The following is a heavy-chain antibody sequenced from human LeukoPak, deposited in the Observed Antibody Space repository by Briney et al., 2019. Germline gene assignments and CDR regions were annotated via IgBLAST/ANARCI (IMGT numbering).Heavy chain of an antibody. Sequence: SETLSLTCTVSGGSISSYYWSWIRQPPGKGLEWIGYIYYSGSTYYNPSLKSRVTISVDTSKNQFSLKLSSVTAADTAVYYCARDQMITFRGVISRQPAFDYWGQGTLVTVSS. J-gene: IGHJ4*02. CDR2: IYYSGST. CDR3: ARDQMITFRGVISRQPAFDY. D-gene: IGHD3-16*02. V-gene: IGHV4-59*12. CDR1: GGSISSYY.